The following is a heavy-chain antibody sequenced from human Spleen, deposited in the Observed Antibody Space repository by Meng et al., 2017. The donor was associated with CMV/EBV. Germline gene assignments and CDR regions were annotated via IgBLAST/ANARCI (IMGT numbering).Heavy chain of an antibody. CDR2: INHVGTI. V-gene: IGHV4-34*01. CDR3: ARNGYSSSWFYY. CDR1: DGSFSGYY. D-gene: IGHD6-13*01. Sequence: GSLRLSCAVYDGSFSGYYWSWIRQPPGKGLEWIGEINHVGTINSNPSLKSRVTISVDTSKNQFSLRLSSMTAADTAVYYCARNGYSSSWFYYWGQGTLVTVSS. J-gene: IGHJ4*02.